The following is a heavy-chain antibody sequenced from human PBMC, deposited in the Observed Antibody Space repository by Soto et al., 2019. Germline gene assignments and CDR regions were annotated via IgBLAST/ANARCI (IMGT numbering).Heavy chain of an antibody. CDR1: GFTFSGSA. CDR3: TRLSTNAPYDACDI. Sequence: GGSLRLSCAASGFTFSGSAMHWVRQASGKGLEWVGRIRSKANSYATAYAASVKDRFTISRDDSKNTAYLQMISLKTEVTAVYYCTRLSTNAPYDACDIWGQGTMVTVSS. D-gene: IGHD2-8*01. J-gene: IGHJ3*02. V-gene: IGHV3-73*01. CDR2: IRSKANSYAT.